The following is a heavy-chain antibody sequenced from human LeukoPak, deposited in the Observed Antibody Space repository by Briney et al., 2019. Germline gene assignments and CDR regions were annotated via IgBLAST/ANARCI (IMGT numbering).Heavy chain of an antibody. V-gene: IGHV3-30-3*01. J-gene: IGHJ4*02. CDR2: ISYDGSNK. CDR3: ARGEDVDTAMVDY. CDR1: GFTFSSYA. Sequence: GGSLRLSCAASGFTFSSYAMHWVRQAPGKGLEWVAVISYDGSNKYYADSVKGRLTISRDNSKNTLYLQMNSLRAEDTAVYYCARGEDVDTAMVDYWGQGTLVTVSS. D-gene: IGHD5-18*01.